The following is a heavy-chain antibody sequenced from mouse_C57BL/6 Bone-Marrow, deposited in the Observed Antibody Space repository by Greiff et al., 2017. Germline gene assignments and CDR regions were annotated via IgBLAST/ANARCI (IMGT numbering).Heavy chain of an antibody. CDR3: GYFDV. CDR1: GYAFSSSW. CDR2: IYPGDGDT. V-gene: IGHV1-82*01. Sequence: VKLQESGPELVKPGASVKISCKASGYAFSSSWMNWVKQRPGKGLEWIGRIYPGDGDTNYNGKFKGKATLTADNSSSTAYMQLSSLTSEYSAVYFCGYFDVWGTGTTVTVSS. J-gene: IGHJ1*03.